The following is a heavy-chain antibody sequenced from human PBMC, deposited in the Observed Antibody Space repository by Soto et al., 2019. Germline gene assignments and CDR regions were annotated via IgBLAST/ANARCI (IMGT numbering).Heavy chain of an antibody. V-gene: IGHV3-23*01. CDR3: AKADYYDSSGYSFDY. CDR1: GFTFSSYA. CDR2: ISGSGGST. J-gene: IGHJ4*02. Sequence: PGGSLRLSCAASGFTFSSYAMSWVRQAPGKGLEWVSAISGSGGSTYYADSVKGRFTISRDNSKNTLYLQMNSLRAEDTAVYYCAKADYYDSSGYSFDYGGQGPLVPVPS. D-gene: IGHD3-22*01.